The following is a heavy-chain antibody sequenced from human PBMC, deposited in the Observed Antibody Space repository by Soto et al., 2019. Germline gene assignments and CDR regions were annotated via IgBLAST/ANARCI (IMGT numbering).Heavy chain of an antibody. V-gene: IGHV3-23*01. CDR1: GVTFCRYS. Sequence: GGSLRLSRAASGVTFCRYSLRRVRQAPGKGLEWVSAISGSGGSTYYADSVKGRFTISRDNSKNTLYLQMNSLRAEDTAVYYCAKGLGYYYELEAFDIWGQGTMVTVSS. CDR3: AKGLGYYYELEAFDI. D-gene: IGHD3-22*01. CDR2: ISGSGGST. J-gene: IGHJ3*02.